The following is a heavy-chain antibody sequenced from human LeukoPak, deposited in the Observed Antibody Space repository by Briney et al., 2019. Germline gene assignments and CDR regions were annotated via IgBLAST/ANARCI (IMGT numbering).Heavy chain of an antibody. Sequence: PSETLSLTCAVYGGSFSGYYWSWIRQPPGKGLEWIGEINHSGSTNYNPSLKSRVTISVDTSKNQFSLKLSSVTAADTAVYYCARGSNYDSSGYFGGAYYYYYGMDVWGQGTTVTVSS. V-gene: IGHV4-34*01. J-gene: IGHJ6*02. CDR3: ARGSNYDSSGYFGGAYYYYYGMDV. D-gene: IGHD3-22*01. CDR1: GGSFSGYY. CDR2: INHSGST.